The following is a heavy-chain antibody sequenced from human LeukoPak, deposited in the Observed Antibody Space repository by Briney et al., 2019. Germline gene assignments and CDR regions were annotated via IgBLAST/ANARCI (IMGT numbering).Heavy chain of an antibody. CDR2: ISYDGSNK. Sequence: GRSLRLSCAASGFTFSSYGMHWVRRAPGKGLEWVAVISYDGSNKYYADSVKGRFTISRDNSKNTLYLQMNSLRAEDTAVYYCAKPYLHSMVRGYYYYGMDVWGKGTTVTVSS. CDR1: GFTFSSYG. V-gene: IGHV3-30*18. D-gene: IGHD3-10*01. CDR3: AKPYLHSMVRGYYYYGMDV. J-gene: IGHJ6*04.